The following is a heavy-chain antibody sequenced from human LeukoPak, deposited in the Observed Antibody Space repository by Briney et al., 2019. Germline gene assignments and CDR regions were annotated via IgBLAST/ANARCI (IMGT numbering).Heavy chain of an antibody. Sequence: KSSETLSLTCAVSDYSISSAHYWGWIRQPPGQGLEWIGSIYHSGNTYYNPSVESRVTISVDTSKNHFSLKLSSVTAADTAVYYCARVVQLALVAGDYFDFWGQGTLVTVSS. CDR3: ARVVQLALVAGDYFDF. J-gene: IGHJ4*02. CDR1: DYSISSAHY. D-gene: IGHD5-18*01. CDR2: IYHSGNT. V-gene: IGHV4-38-2*01.